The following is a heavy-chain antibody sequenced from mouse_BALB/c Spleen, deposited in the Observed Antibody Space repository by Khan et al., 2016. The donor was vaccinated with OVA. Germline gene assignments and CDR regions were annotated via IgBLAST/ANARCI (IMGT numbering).Heavy chain of an antibody. CDR3: ARNNGYDVDY. CDR2: IDPANGNS. J-gene: IGHJ2*01. D-gene: IGHD2-2*01. V-gene: IGHV14-3*02. CDR1: GFNIKDTY. Sequence: VQLQQSGTELVKPGASVKLSCTASGFNIKDTYLHWVKQRPKQGLNWIGRIDPANGNSKYDPKFQDKATITADTSSNTVYLQLSSLTFEDTGVYYCARNNGYDVDYWGQDTTLTVSS.